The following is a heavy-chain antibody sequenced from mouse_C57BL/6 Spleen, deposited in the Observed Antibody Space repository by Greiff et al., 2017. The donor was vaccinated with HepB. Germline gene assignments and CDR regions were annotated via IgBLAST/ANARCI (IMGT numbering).Heavy chain of an antibody. V-gene: IGHV2-5*01. CDR3: AKDGITHYYAMDY. CDR2: IWRGGST. D-gene: IGHD2-4*01. J-gene: IGHJ4*01. CDR1: GFSLTSYG. Sequence: VKLMESGPGLVQPSQSLSITCTVSGFSLTSYGVHWVRQSPGKGLEWLGVIWRGGSTDYNAAFMSRLSITKDNSKSQVFFKMNSLQADDTAIYYCAKDGITHYYAMDYWGQGTSVTVSS.